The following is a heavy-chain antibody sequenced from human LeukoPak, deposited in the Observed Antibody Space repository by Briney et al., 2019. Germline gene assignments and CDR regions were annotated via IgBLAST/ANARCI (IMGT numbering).Heavy chain of an antibody. J-gene: IGHJ5*02. Sequence: PGGSLRLSCAASGFGFSSHWMHWVRQAPGKGLVWVSRSNSDGSVRNYADSVEGRFIISRDNAKNTLYLQMNNLGVEDTAVYFCARDPSVNNAIRYNWFDHWGQGALVTVSS. D-gene: IGHD2/OR15-2a*01. V-gene: IGHV3-74*01. CDR1: GFGFSSHW. CDR3: ARDPSVNNAIRYNWFDH. CDR2: SNSDGSVR.